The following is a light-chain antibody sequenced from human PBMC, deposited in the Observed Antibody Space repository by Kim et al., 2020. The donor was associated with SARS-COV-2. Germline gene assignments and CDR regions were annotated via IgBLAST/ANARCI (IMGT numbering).Light chain of an antibody. Sequence: VKLTCTRSSGHSSYAIAWHQQQPEKGPRYLMKLNSDGSHSKGDGIPDRFSGSSSGAERYLTISSLQSEDEADYYCQTWGTGIHWVFGGGTQLTVL. CDR1: SGHSSYA. CDR2: LNSDGSH. V-gene: IGLV4-69*01. CDR3: QTWGTGIHWV. J-gene: IGLJ3*02.